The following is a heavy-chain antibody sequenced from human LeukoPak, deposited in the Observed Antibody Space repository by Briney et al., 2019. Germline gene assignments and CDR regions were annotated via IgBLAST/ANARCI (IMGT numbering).Heavy chain of an antibody. CDR2: IYTSGST. CDR3: ARWAPYCSGGSCSNWFDP. D-gene: IGHD2-15*01. V-gene: IGHV4-61*02. J-gene: IGHJ5*02. Sequence: SETLSLTCTVSGGSISSGSYYWSWVRQPAGKGLECIGRIYTSGSTNYNPSLKSRVTISVDTSKNQFSLKLSSVTAADTAVYYCARWAPYCSGGSCSNWFDPWGQGTLVTVSS. CDR1: GGSISSGSYY.